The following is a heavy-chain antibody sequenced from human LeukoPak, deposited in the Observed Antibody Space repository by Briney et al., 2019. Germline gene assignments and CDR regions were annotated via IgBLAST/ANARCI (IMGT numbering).Heavy chain of an antibody. J-gene: IGHJ4*02. D-gene: IGHD2/OR15-2a*01. CDR3: ARPNFYGYFDH. V-gene: IGHV4-39*01. Sequence: SETLSLTCTVSGGSISSSSYYWGWIRQPPGKGLEWIGSIYYSGSTYYNPSLKSRVTISVDTSKNQFSLKLSSVTAADTAVYYCARPNFYGYFDHWGQGTLVTVSS. CDR1: GGSISSSSYY. CDR2: IYYSGST.